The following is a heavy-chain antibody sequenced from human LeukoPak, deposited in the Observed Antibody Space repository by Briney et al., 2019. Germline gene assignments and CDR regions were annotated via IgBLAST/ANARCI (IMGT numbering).Heavy chain of an antibody. CDR3: ARAPYGDYEGDY. CDR1: GYTFTGYY. D-gene: IGHD4-17*01. Sequence: ASVKVSCKASGYTFTGYYMHWVRQAPGQGLEWMGWINPDNGGTNYAQKFQGRVTMTRDMSISTAYMELSRLRSDDTAVYYCARAPYGDYEGDYWGQGTLVTVSS. J-gene: IGHJ4*02. CDR2: INPDNGGT. V-gene: IGHV1-2*02.